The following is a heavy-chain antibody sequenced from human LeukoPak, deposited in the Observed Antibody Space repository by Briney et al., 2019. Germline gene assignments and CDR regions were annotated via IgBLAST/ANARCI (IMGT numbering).Heavy chain of an antibody. CDR2: IRYDGSNK. V-gene: IGHV3-30*02. J-gene: IGHJ4*02. D-gene: IGHD3-10*01. CDR3: AKDLYYYGSGTPEY. CDR1: GFTFSSYG. Sequence: PGGSLRLSCAASGFTFSSYGMHWVRQAPGKGLEWVAFIRYDGSNKYYADSVKGRFTISRDNSKNTLYLQMNSLRAEDTAVYYCAKDLYYYGSGTPEYWGQGTLVTVSS.